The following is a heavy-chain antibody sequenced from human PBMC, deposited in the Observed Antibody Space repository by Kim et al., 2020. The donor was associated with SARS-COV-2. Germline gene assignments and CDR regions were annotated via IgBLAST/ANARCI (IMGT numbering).Heavy chain of an antibody. Sequence: GGSLRLSCAASGFIFSNYAMNWVRLAPGKGLEWVSAISASGDRTYYADSEKGRFTISRDNSNLYLQMNSLRAEDTAIYYCAKYVVVAGPRYCALWGRGTLVTVSS. V-gene: IGHV3-23*01. D-gene: IGHD2-15*01. CDR1: GFIFSNYA. CDR3: AKYVVVAGPRYCAL. CDR2: ISASGDRT. J-gene: IGHJ2*01.